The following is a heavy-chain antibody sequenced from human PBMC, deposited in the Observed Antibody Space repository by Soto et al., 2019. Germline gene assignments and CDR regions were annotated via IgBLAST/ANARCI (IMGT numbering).Heavy chain of an antibody. CDR1: GVSISSGGYY. CDR2: IYYSGST. V-gene: IGHV4-31*03. CDR3: ARSPGYHFDY. J-gene: IGHJ4*02. D-gene: IGHD6-25*01. Sequence: SETLSLTCTVSGVSISSGGYYWSWIRQHPGKGLEWIGYIYYSGSTYYNASLKSRVTISVDTSKNQFSLKLSSVTAADTAVYYCARSPGYHFDYWGQGILVTVSS.